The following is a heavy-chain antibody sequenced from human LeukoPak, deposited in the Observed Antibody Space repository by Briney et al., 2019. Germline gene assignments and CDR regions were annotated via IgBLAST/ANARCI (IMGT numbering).Heavy chain of an antibody. D-gene: IGHD4-23*01. CDR3: ARGEEMTTVVTDYFDY. CDR2: INPNSGGT. J-gene: IGHJ4*02. CDR1: GYTFTGYY. V-gene: IGHV1-2*02. Sequence: SSVKVSCKASGYTFTGYYMHWVRQAPGQGLEWMGWINPNSGGTNYAQKFQGRVTMTRDTSISTAYMELSRLRSDDTAVYYCARGEEMTTVVTDYFDYWGQGTLVTVSS.